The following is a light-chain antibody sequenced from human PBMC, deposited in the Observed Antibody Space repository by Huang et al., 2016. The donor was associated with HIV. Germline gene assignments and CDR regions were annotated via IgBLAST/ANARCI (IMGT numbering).Light chain of an antibody. J-gene: IGKJ3*01. CDR3: QQRSNWPPT. CDR2: DAS. Sequence: EIVLTQSPATLSLSPGERATLSCRASQSVSSYLAWYQQKPGQAPRLLIYDASNRATGIPARFSGSGPETDFTLTISSLEPEDFAVYYCQQRSNWPPTFGPGTKVDIK. V-gene: IGKV3-11*01. CDR1: QSVSSY.